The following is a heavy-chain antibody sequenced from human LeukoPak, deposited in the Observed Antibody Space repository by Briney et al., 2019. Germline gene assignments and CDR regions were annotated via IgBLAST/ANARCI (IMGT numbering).Heavy chain of an antibody. CDR3: ARDRTGGPDI. CDR2: ISYSGST. J-gene: IGHJ4*02. V-gene: IGHV4-59*01. D-gene: IGHD2-8*02. Sequence: SETLSLTCTVSDGSLSNYYRSWIRQPPGKGLEWIGYISYSGSTHYIPSLKSRVTMSVDTSKNQFSLKLTAVTAADTAIYYCARDRTGGPDIWGQGTLVTVSS. CDR1: DGSLSNYY.